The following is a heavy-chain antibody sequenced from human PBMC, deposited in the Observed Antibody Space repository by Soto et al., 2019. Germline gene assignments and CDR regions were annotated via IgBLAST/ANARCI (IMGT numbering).Heavy chain of an antibody. Sequence: SETLSLTCTVSGGSFKSGNYSWSWIRQPPGKGLEWIGYVYHTGRTSYNPSLKSRVSISMDTSKNQFSLNLDSVTAADTAVYFCARDFAYFDSWGQGTLVTVSS. CDR3: ARDFAYFDS. D-gene: IGHD3-3*01. CDR2: VYHTGRT. V-gene: IGHV4-61*01. J-gene: IGHJ4*02. CDR1: GGSFKSGNYS.